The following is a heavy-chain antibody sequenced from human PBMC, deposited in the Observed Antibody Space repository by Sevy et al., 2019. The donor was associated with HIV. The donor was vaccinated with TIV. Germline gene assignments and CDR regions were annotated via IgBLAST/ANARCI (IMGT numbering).Heavy chain of an antibody. D-gene: IGHD3-3*01. Sequence: GSLRLSCAASGFTFSNYGMHWVRQAPGKGLEWVAVISYDGRKKYYADSVKGRFTISKDNSKNTLYLQMNSLGTEDTAVYYCAKRPSLFYLLDYWGQGTLVTVSS. J-gene: IGHJ4*02. V-gene: IGHV3-30*18. CDR1: GFTFSNYG. CDR2: ISYDGRKK. CDR3: AKRPSLFYLLDY.